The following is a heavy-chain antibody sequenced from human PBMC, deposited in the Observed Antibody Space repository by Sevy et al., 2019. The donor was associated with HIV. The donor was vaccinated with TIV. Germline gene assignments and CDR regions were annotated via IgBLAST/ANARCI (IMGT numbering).Heavy chain of an antibody. V-gene: IGHV3-15*01. J-gene: IGHJ6*03. Sequence: GGSLRLSCAASGFTFSNAWMSWVRQAPGKGLEWVGRIKSKTDGGRTDYAAPVKGRFTISRDDSKNTLYLQMNSLKTEDTAVYYCTTHNSQHYYYYYYMDVWGKGTTVTVSS. D-gene: IGHD2-21*01. CDR1: GFTFSNAW. CDR2: IKSKTDGGRT. CDR3: TTHNSQHYYYYYYMDV.